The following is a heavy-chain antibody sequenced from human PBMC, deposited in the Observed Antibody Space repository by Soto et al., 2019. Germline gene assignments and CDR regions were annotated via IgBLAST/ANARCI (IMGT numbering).Heavy chain of an antibody. CDR1: GGTFSSYA. V-gene: IGHV1-69*13. CDR3: ARLELVSASIQPNDAFDI. CDR2: IIPIFGTA. J-gene: IGHJ3*02. D-gene: IGHD2-2*01. Sequence: ASVKVSCKASGGTFSSYAISWVLQAPGQGLEWMGGIIPIFGTANYAQKFQGRVTITADASTSTAYMELRSLRSDDTAVYYCARLELVSASIQPNDAFDIWGQGTMVTVSS.